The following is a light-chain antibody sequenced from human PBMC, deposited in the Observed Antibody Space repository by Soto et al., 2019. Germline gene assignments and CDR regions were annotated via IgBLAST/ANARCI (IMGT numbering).Light chain of an antibody. Sequence: QSVLTQPPSVSAAPGQTVTISCSGSTSNIGTYYVSWYQQLPGTAPKLLIYDNNKRPSGIPDRFSGSKSGTSATLDITGLQTGDEAEYYCVTWDSSLSGGGVVFGGGTKVTVL. CDR2: DNN. J-gene: IGLJ2*01. V-gene: IGLV1-51*01. CDR1: TSNIGTYY. CDR3: VTWDSSLSGGGVV.